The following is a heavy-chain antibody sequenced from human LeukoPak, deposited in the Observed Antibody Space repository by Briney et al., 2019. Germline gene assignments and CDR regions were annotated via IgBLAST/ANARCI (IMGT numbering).Heavy chain of an antibody. CDR3: VRLLDLDF. CDR2: INKDGAIT. CDR1: GFTFDDYA. D-gene: IGHD3-3*01. V-gene: IGHV3-74*01. J-gene: IGHJ4*02. Sequence: GGSLRLSCAASGFTFDDYAMHWVRQAPGKGLVWVSRINKDGAITDYADSVKGRFTISRDNAKNTLYLQMNSLRVEDTAVYYCVRLLDLDFWGQGTLVTVSS.